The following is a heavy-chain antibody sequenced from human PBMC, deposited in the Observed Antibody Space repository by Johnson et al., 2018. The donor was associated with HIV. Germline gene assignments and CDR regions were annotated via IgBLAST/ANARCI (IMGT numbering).Heavy chain of an antibody. V-gene: IGHV3-30*02. J-gene: IGHJ3*02. CDR3: ARDRGDMVRGGAAFDI. Sequence: QVQLVESGGGVVQPGGSLRLSCAASGFTFSSYGMHWVRQAPGKGLEWVAFIRYDGSNKYYADSVKARFTISRDNSKNTLYLQMNSLRAEDTAVYYCARDRGDMVRGGAAFDIWGQGTMVTVSS. CDR1: GFTFSSYG. CDR2: IRYDGSNK. D-gene: IGHD3-10*01.